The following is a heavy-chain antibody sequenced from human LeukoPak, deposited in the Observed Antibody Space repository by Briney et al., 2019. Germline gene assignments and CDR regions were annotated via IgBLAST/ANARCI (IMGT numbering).Heavy chain of an antibody. D-gene: IGHD6-6*01. CDR2: IYHSGST. CDR3: AREYSTSSEGDYFDY. CDR1: GASITTYY. Sequence: PSETLSLTCTVSGASITTYYWTWIRQPPGKGLEWIGYIYHSGSTNYNPSLKSRVTISLDTSRNQFSLRLSSVTAADTAVYLCAREYSTSSEGDYFDYWGQGSLVTVSS. J-gene: IGHJ4*02. V-gene: IGHV4-59*01.